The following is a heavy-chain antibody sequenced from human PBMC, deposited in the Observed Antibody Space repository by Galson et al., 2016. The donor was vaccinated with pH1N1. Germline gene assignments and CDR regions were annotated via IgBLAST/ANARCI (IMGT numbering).Heavy chain of an antibody. V-gene: IGHV4-39*01. Sequence: ETLSLTCTVSGGSISSSSYYWGWIRQPPGKGLEWIGSIYYSGSTYYNPSLKSRVTISVDTSKNQFILKLSSVTAADTAVSYCARGVMVREWGGYFDYWGQGTLVTVSS. CDR3: ARGVMVREWGGYFDY. J-gene: IGHJ4*02. CDR1: GGSISSSSYY. CDR2: IYYSGST. D-gene: IGHD3-10*02.